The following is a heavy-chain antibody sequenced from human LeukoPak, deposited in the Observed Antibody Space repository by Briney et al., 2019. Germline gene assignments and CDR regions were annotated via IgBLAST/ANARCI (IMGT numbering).Heavy chain of an antibody. CDR2: ISYDGSSK. CDR3: ANGPGGY. D-gene: IGHD3-10*01. CDR1: GFTFSSYG. V-gene: IGHV3-30*18. Sequence: GGSLRLSCAASGFTFSSYGMHWVRQAPGKGLEWVAVISYDGSSKYYADSVKGRFTISRDNSKNTLYLQMNSLRAEDTAVYYCANGPGGYWGQGTLVTVSS. J-gene: IGHJ4*02.